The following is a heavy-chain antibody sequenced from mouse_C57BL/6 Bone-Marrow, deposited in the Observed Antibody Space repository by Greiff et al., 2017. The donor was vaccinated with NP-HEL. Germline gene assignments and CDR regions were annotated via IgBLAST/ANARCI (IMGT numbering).Heavy chain of an antibody. CDR2: IYPGSGNT. J-gene: IGHJ1*03. Sequence: VHLVESGAELVRPGASVKLSCKASGYTFTDYYINWVKQRPGQGLEWIARIYPGSGNTYYNEKFKGKATLTAEKSSSTAYMQLSSLTSEDSAVYFCAREGDYWYFDVWGTGTTVTVSS. V-gene: IGHV1-76*01. CDR3: AREGDYWYFDV. CDR1: GYTFTDYY.